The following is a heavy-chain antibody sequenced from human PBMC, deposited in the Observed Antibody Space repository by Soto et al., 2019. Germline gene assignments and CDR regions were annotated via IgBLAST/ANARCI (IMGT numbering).Heavy chain of an antibody. J-gene: IGHJ4*02. CDR2: IYFTGST. CDR1: GGSISSYY. V-gene: IGHV4-59*01. D-gene: IGHD3-22*01. Sequence: SETLSLTCTVSGGSISSYYWSWIRQPPGKGLEWIGYIYFTGSTNYNPSLKSRVTISVDTSKIQFSLKLSSVTAADTAVYYCARGREYYDSSGYHYYFDYWGQGTLVTVSS. CDR3: ARGREYYDSSGYHYYFDY.